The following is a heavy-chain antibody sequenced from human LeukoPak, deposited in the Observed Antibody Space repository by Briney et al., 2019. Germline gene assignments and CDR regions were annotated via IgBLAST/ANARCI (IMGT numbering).Heavy chain of an antibody. CDR2: ICSNGGST. CDR3: AKNPGVVVPAAIARGDY. CDR1: GFTFSSYA. J-gene: IGHJ4*02. D-gene: IGHD2-2*02. Sequence: GGSLRLSCAASGFTFSSYAMHWVRQAPGKGLEYVSGICSNGGSTYYANSIKGRFTISRDNSKNTLYLQMGSLRAEDMAVYYCAKNPGVVVPAAIARGDYWGQGTLVTVSS. V-gene: IGHV3-64*01.